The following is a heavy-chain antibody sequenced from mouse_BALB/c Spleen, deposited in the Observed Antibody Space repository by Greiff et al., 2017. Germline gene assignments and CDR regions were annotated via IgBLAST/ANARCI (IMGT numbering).Heavy chain of an antibody. CDR2: ISYSGST. J-gene: IGHJ1*01. V-gene: IGHV3-2*02. Sequence: DVQLQESGPGLVKPSQSLSLTCTVTGYSITSDYAWNWIRQFPGNKLEWMGYISYSGSTSYNPSLKSRISITRDTSKNQFFLQLNSVTTEDTATYYCASSRAYYGNLWYFDVWGAGTTVTVSS. CDR1: GYSITSDYA. CDR3: ASSRAYYGNLWYFDV. D-gene: IGHD2-10*01.